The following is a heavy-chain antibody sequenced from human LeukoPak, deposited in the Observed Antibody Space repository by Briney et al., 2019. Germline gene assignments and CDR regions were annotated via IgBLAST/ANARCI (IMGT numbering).Heavy chain of an antibody. CDR1: GYTFTSYG. D-gene: IGHD3-16*01. CDR2: ISAYNGNT. CDR3: ARIPPGGPNDY. V-gene: IGHV1-18*01. J-gene: IGHJ4*02. Sequence: AASVNVSCKASGYTFTSYGISWVRQAPGQGLEWMGWISAYNGNTNYAQKLQGRVTMTTDTSTSTAYMELRSLRSDDTAVYYRARIPPGGPNDYWGQGTLVTVSS.